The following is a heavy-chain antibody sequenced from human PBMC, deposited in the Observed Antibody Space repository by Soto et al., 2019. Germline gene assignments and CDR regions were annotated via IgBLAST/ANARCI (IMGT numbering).Heavy chain of an antibody. CDR2: TSWNSGSI. CDR3: AKGDYGSGSYYKRYYGMDV. V-gene: IGHV3-9*01. Sequence: EVQLVESGGGLVQPGRSLRLSCAASGFTFDDYAMHWVRQAPGKGLEWVSGTSWNSGSIVYADSVKGIFTISRDNAKNSLYLQRNSLRAEYTALYCCAKGDYGSGSYYKRYYGMDVWGQGTTVTVSS. CDR1: GFTFDDYA. D-gene: IGHD3-10*01. J-gene: IGHJ6*02.